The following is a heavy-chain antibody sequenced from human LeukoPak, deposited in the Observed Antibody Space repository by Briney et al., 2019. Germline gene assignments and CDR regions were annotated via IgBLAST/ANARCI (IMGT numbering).Heavy chain of an antibody. D-gene: IGHD6-13*01. J-gene: IGHJ4*02. CDR1: GGSFSGYY. CDR3: ARDQLPGIAAAGPGY. CDR2: INHSGST. V-gene: IGHV4-34*01. Sequence: SETLSLTCAVYGGSFSGYYWSWIRQPPGKGLEWIGEINHSGSTNYNPSLKSRVTISVDTSKNQFSLKLSSVTAADTAVYYCARDQLPGIAAAGPGYWGQGTLVTVSS.